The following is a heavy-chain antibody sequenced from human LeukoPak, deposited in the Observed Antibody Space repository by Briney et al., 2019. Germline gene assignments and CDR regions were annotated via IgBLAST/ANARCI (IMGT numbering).Heavy chain of an antibody. CDR2: ISHSGST. Sequence: PSETLSLTCTVSGGSISSSSYYWGWIRQPPGKGLEWIGEISHSGSTNYNPSLKSRVTISVDTSKNQISLKLSSVTAADTAVYYCARGGLRYFDWLLLSFDYWGQGTLVTVSS. CDR1: GGSISSSSYY. J-gene: IGHJ4*02. D-gene: IGHD3-9*01. V-gene: IGHV4-39*07. CDR3: ARGGLRYFDWLLLSFDY.